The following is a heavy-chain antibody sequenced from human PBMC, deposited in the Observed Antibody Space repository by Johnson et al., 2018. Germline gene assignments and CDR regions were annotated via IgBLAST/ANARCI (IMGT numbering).Heavy chain of an antibody. Sequence: VQLQESGGGVVQLGGSLRLSCAASGFTLSSYWMHWVRQAPGKGLVWVSHISSDGSTTSYADSVKGRFTISRDNAKKTLNLQMNSLRAEDTAVYYCAREVDVWTASYGMDAWGQGTTVTVSS. J-gene: IGHJ6*02. V-gene: IGHV3-74*01. CDR3: AREVDVWTASYGMDA. D-gene: IGHD3/OR15-3a*01. CDR2: ISSDGSTT. CDR1: GFTLSSYW.